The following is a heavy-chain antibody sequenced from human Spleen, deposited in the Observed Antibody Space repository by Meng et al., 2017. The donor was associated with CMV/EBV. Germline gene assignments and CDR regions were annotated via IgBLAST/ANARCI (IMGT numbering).Heavy chain of an antibody. CDR3: AKDRQYYGSGSLEY. CDR2: IQSDGSEK. Sequence: GESLKISCAASGFTVSSNEMSWVRQAPGKGLEWVAFIQSDGSEKYYGDSVKGRFTISRDNSKNTLSLQMNTLGPEDTAVYFCAKDRQYYGSGSLEYWGQGTLVTVSS. D-gene: IGHD3-10*01. J-gene: IGHJ4*02. V-gene: IGHV3-30*02. CDR1: GFTVSSNE.